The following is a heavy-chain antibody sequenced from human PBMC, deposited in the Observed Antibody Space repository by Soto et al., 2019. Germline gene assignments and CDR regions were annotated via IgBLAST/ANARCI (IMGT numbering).Heavy chain of an antibody. J-gene: IGHJ6*02. D-gene: IGHD2-2*01. CDR2: ISYDGSNK. CDR1: GFTFSSYA. Sequence: HPGGSLRLSCAASGFTFSSYAMHWVRQAPGKGLEWVAVISYDGSNKYYADSVKGRFTISRDNSKNTLYLQMNSLRAEDTAVYYCQYQLRQHGMDVWGQGTTVT. V-gene: IGHV3-30-3*01. CDR3: QYQLRQHGMDV.